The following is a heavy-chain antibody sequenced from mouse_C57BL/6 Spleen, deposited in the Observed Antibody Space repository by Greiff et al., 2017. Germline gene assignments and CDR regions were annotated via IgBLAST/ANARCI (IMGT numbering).Heavy chain of an antibody. D-gene: IGHD2-4*01. CDR2: IYPGDGDT. CDR3: ARKITALYCYAMDY. Sequence: QVQLQQSGAELVKPGASVKISCKASGYAFSSYWMNWVKQRPGKGLEWIGQIYPGDGDTNYNGKFKGKATLTADKSSSTAYMQLSSLTSEDSAVYFCARKITALYCYAMDYWGQGTSVTVSS. V-gene: IGHV1-80*01. CDR1: GYAFSSYW. J-gene: IGHJ4*01.